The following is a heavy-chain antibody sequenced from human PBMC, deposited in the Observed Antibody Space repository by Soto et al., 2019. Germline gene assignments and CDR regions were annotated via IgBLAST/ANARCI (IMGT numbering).Heavy chain of an antibody. Sequence: EVQLVQSGAEVKKPGESLRISCKGSGYSFTSYWISWVRQMPGKGLEWLGRIAPSDSYTNYSPSFQGHVTISADKSISSAYLQWSSLKASDTAMYYCARGHMSVTTTSYYYYYGMDVWGQGTTVTVSS. V-gene: IGHV5-10-1*03. D-gene: IGHD4-4*01. J-gene: IGHJ6*02. CDR3: ARGHMSVTTTSYYYYYGMDV. CDR1: GYSFTSYW. CDR2: IAPSDSYT.